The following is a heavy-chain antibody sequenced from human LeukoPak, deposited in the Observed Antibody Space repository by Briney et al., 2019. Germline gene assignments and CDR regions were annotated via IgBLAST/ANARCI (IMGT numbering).Heavy chain of an antibody. CDR3: ARVYYDSSGYYLSPMGHGVAFDI. CDR2: INPSGGST. CDR1: GYTFTSYY. J-gene: IGHJ3*02. V-gene: IGHV1-46*01. Sequence: ASVKVSCKASGYTFTSYYMHWVRQAPGQGLEWMGIINPSGGSTSYAQKFQGRVTMTRDTSTSTVYMELSSLRSEDTAVYYCARVYYDSSGYYLSPMGHGVAFDIWGQGTMVTVSS. D-gene: IGHD3-22*01.